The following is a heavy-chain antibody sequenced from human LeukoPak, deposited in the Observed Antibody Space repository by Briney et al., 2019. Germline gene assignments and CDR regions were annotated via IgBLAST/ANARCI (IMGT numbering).Heavy chain of an antibody. V-gene: IGHV3-33*01. CDR3: ARDRFWNYVDLLYCMDV. CDR2: IWYDGSNK. J-gene: IGHJ6*03. D-gene: IGHD1-7*01. Sequence: PRGSLRLSCAASGLTFSSYGMHWVRQAPGKGLEWVAVIWYDGSNKYYADSVKGRFTISRDNSKNTLYLQMNSLRAEDTAAYYCARDRFWNYVDLLYCMDVWGKGTTVTVSS. CDR1: GLTFSSYG.